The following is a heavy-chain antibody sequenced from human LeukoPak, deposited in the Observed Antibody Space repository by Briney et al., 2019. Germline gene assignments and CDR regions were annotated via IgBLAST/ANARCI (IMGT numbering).Heavy chain of an antibody. D-gene: IGHD1-1*01. CDR3: ARGSNYWNDDGGIDY. Sequence: GGSLRLSCAASGFTFSSYGMSWVRQAPGKGLEWVSAISGSGGSTYYADSVKGRFTISRDNSKNTLYLQMNSLRAEDTALYYCARGSNYWNDDGGIDYWGQGTLVTASS. J-gene: IGHJ4*02. CDR2: ISGSGGST. CDR1: GFTFSSYG. V-gene: IGHV3-23*01.